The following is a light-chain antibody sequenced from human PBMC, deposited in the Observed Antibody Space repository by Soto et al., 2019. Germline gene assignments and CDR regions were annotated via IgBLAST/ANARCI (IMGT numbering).Light chain of an antibody. Sequence: DIQLTHSPSTLSASVGDIVTITCRASRSIINWLAWYQQKSGKGPKLLIYKASNLQTGVPSRFSGSGYGTEFTLTISSLQPDDVATYYCQQYSDHWTFGHGTKVDIK. J-gene: IGKJ1*01. CDR1: RSIINW. CDR2: KAS. V-gene: IGKV1-5*03. CDR3: QQYSDHWT.